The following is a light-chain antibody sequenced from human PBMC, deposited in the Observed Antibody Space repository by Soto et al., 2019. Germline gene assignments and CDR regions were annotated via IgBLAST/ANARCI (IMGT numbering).Light chain of an antibody. CDR3: QQYYASPLT. Sequence: DIVMTQSPDSLSVSLGERATINCKSSQSVLHSSNNKNYLAWYQQKPGQPPKLLISWASTRGSGVPDRFSGSGSGTDFTLTISSLQAEDVAVYYCQQYYASPLTFGRGTKLDIK. CDR1: QSVLHSSNNKNY. J-gene: IGKJ4*02. CDR2: WAS. V-gene: IGKV4-1*01.